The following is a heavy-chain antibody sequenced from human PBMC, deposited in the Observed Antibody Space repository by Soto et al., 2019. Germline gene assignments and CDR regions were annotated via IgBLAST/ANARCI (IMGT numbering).Heavy chain of an antibody. J-gene: IGHJ5*02. CDR3: AKAAVCRGYRYGCSFDP. V-gene: IGHV3-30*18. CDR1: GFNFSTYG. D-gene: IGHD5-18*01. CDR2: ISYDGSHK. Sequence: PGGSLRLSCAVSGFNFSTYGMHWVRQAPGKGLEWVAVISYDGSHKAFADSVKGRIAISRDNSKNTLFLQMNSLREEDTAVYYCAKAAVCRGYRYGCSFDPWGQGTLVPVS.